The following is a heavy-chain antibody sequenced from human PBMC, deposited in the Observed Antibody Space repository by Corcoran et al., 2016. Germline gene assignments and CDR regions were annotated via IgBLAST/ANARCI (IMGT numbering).Heavy chain of an antibody. CDR3: ARERGDYYGSGSYGGYYYGMDV. CDR1: GFTVSSNY. Sequence: EVQLVESGGGLIQPGGSLRLSCAASGFTVSSNYMSWVRQAPGKGLEWVSVIYSGGSTYYADSVKGRFTISRDNSTNTLYLQMNSLRAEDRGGEYWARERGDYYGSGSYGGYYYGMDVWGQGTTVTVSS. D-gene: IGHD3-10*01. J-gene: IGHJ6*02. CDR2: IYSGGST. V-gene: IGHV3-53*01.